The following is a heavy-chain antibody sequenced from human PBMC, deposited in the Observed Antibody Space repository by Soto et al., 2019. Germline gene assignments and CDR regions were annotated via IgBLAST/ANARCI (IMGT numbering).Heavy chain of an antibody. J-gene: IGHJ4*02. CDR1: GFTFSSYG. CDR2: IWYDGSNK. D-gene: IGHD1-26*01. Sequence: GGSLRLSCAASGFTFSSYGMHWVRQAPGKGLEWVAVIWYDGSNKYYADSVKGRFTISRDNSKNTLYLQMNSLRAEDTAVYYYARDVGAPGGLMAYYFDYWGQGTLVTVSS. CDR3: ARDVGAPGGLMAYYFDY. V-gene: IGHV3-33*01.